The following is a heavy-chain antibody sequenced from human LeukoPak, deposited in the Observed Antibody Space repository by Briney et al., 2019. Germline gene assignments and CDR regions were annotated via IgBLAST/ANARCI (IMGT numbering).Heavy chain of an antibody. J-gene: IGHJ5*02. CDR2: INHSGST. CDR3: ARDLKYSYGYDWFDP. CDR1: GGSFSGYY. D-gene: IGHD5-18*01. V-gene: IGHV4-34*01. Sequence: KPSETLSLTCAVYGGSFSGYYWSWIRQPPGKGLEWIGEINHSGSTNYNPSLKSRVTISVDTSKNQFSLKLSSVTAADTAVYYCARDLKYSYGYDWFDPWGQGTLVTVSS.